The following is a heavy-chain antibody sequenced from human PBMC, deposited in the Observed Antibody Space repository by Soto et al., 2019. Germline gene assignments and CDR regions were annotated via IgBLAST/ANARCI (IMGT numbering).Heavy chain of an antibody. V-gene: IGHV3-11*06. Sequence: GGSLRLSCAASGFIFSDYYMSWVRQAPGKGLEWISYISTRSTYTNYADSVKGRFTISRDNTKNSLYLQMDSLRVEDTAVYYCARDLAWKRGKVGRYYYGMDVWGQGTTVTVSS. D-gene: IGHD1-1*01. CDR2: ISTRSTYT. CDR1: GFIFSDYY. J-gene: IGHJ6*02. CDR3: ARDLAWKRGKVGRYYYGMDV.